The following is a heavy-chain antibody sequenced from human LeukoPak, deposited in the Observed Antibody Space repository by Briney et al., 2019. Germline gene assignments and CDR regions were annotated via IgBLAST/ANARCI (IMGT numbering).Heavy chain of an antibody. CDR1: GFTFSSYA. J-gene: IGHJ4*02. CDR2: ISGSGGST. V-gene: IGHV3-23*01. D-gene: IGHD6-13*01. Sequence: GGSLRLSCAASGFTFSSYAMSWVRQAPGKGLEWVSAISGSGGSTYYADSVKGRFTISRDNSKNTLYLQMNSLRAEDTAVYYCAKDPAATKYSSSWYFDYWGQGTLVTVSS. CDR3: AKDPAATKYSSSWYFDY.